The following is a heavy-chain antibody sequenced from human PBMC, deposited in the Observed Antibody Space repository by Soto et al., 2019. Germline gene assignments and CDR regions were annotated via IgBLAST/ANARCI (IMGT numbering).Heavy chain of an antibody. CDR1: GYTLTSYG. CDR3: ARRMGSGFVDY. D-gene: IGHD3-10*01. CDR2: INTHNGNT. J-gene: IGHJ4*02. Sequence: ASVKVSCKXSGYTLTSYGISWVRQAPGQGLEWMGWINTHNGNTNYAQMLQGRVTMTTDTSTSTAYLELRSLTSDDTAMYYCARRMGSGFVDYWGQGTLVTVSS. V-gene: IGHV1-18*01.